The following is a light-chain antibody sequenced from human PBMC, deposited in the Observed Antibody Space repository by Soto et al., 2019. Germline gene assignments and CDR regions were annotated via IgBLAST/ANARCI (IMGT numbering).Light chain of an antibody. Sequence: DIQLTQSPSLLSASIGDRFTITCRASHDISTFLSWYQQKPGKAPKVLIYDASSLESGVPSSFSGSGSGTEFILTISSLQPDDFATYYCQQYNSYPWTFGQGTTVDIK. J-gene: IGKJ1*01. CDR3: QQYNSYPWT. CDR2: DAS. CDR1: HDISTF. V-gene: IGKV1-5*01.